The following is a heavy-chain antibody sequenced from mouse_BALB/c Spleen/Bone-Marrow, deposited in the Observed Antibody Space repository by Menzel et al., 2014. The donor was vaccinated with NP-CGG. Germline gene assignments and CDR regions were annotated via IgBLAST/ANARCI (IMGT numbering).Heavy chain of an antibody. Sequence: VQLKESGAELVRPGALVKLSYKASGFNIKDYYMYWVKQRPEQGLEWIGWIDPENGNTIYDPKFQGKASITVDTSSNTAYLQLSSRTSEDTAVYYCASYYRYDRYFDVWGAGTTVTVSS. CDR3: ASYYRYDRYFDV. J-gene: IGHJ1*01. D-gene: IGHD2-14*01. CDR1: GFNIKDYY. CDR2: IDPENGNT. V-gene: IGHV14-1*02.